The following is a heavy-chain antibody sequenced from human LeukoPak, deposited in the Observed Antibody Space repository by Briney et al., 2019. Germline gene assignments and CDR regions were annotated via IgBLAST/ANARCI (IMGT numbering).Heavy chain of an antibody. J-gene: IGHJ4*02. CDR3: ARTTGFAVAGGYYFDY. CDR1: GDSIRSYF. V-gene: IGHV4-4*07. CDR2: VYASGGT. D-gene: IGHD6-19*01. Sequence: SETLSLTCRVSGDSIRSYFWSWIRPSAGKGLEWIGRVYASGGTRYNPSLKSRVTMSVDTSKNQFSLKLTSVTAADTAVYYCARTTGFAVAGGYYFDYWGQGILVTVSS.